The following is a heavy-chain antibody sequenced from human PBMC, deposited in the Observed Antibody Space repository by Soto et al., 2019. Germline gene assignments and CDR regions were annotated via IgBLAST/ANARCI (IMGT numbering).Heavy chain of an antibody. Sequence: PGESLKISRKASGYKFTIYWIGWVRQMPGKGLEWVGTIYPGASDTRYSPSLHAQVTISADKSITTAYLQLGSLKASDTAMYYCARSVDSRPAAYEVGGQGTMVTVSS. V-gene: IGHV5-51*01. J-gene: IGHJ3*01. CDR1: GYKFTIYW. CDR2: IYPGASDT. CDR3: ARSVDSRPAAYEV. D-gene: IGHD6-13*01.